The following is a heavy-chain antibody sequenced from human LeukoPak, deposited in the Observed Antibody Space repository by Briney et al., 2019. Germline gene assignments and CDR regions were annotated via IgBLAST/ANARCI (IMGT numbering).Heavy chain of an antibody. CDR1: GYTFSTYY. V-gene: IGHV1-46*01. J-gene: IGHJ4*02. Sequence: GASVKVSCKASGYTFSTYYMHWVRQAPGQGLEWMGIINPSGGYTSYAQKFQDRVTMTRDTSTSTAYMELSSLRSEDTAVYYCARGRGSGTYSARDFDYWGQGTLVTVSS. CDR3: ARGRGSGTYSARDFDY. D-gene: IGHD3-10*01. CDR2: INPSGGYT.